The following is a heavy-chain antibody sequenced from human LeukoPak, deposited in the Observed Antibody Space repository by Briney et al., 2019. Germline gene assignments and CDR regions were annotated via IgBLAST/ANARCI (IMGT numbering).Heavy chain of an antibody. CDR3: ARHPGSSSPFDY. V-gene: IGHV4-34*01. J-gene: IGHJ4*02. CDR2: INHSGST. CDR1: GGSFSGYY. D-gene: IGHD6-13*01. Sequence: ASETLSLTCAVYGGSFSGYYWSWIRQPPGKGLEWIGEINHSGSTNYNPSLKSRVTISVDTSKNQFSLKLSSVTAADTAVYYCARHPGSSSPFDYWGQGNPGHRLL.